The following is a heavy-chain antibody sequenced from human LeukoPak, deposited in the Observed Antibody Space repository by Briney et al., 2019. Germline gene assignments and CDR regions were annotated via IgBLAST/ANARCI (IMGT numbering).Heavy chain of an antibody. V-gene: IGHV3-53*01. CDR1: RLTFCSDS. CDR2: IYSSVST. D-gene: IGHD3-16*01. Sequence: CLRLSCAASRLTFCSDSIGCVRHAPGKGLECVSGIYSSVSTYYAASAKRGVTISRYNSKNTRYLQLNSLRAEDTGVYYCAKGDYDSVWGLDYWGQGTLVTVSS. J-gene: IGHJ4*02. CDR3: AKGDYDSVWGLDY.